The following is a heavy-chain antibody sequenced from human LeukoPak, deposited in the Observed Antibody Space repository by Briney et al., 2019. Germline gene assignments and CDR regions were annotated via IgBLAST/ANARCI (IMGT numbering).Heavy chain of an antibody. CDR2: IRYDGSNK. V-gene: IGHV3-30*02. J-gene: IGHJ5*02. CDR1: GFTFSSYG. D-gene: IGHD2-2*01. Sequence: GGSLRLSCAASGFTFSSYGMHWVRQAPGKGLEWVAFIRYDGSNKYYADSVKGRFTISRDNSKNTLYLQINSLRAEDTAVYYCAKGEYCSSTSCAPFDPWGQGTLVTVSS. CDR3: AKGEYCSSTSCAPFDP.